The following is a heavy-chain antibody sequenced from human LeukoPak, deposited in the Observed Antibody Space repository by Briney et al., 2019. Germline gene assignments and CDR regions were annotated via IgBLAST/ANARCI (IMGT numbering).Heavy chain of an antibody. Sequence: PSETLSLTCTVSGGSISSGSYYWSWIRQPAGKGLEWIGRIYTSGRANYNPSLKSRVTISIDMSKKQFSLKLSSVTAADTAVYHCARTYYDPLTGYYSGGGPFDSWGQGTLVTVSS. CDR3: ARTYYDPLTGYYSGGGPFDS. CDR1: GGSISSGSYY. CDR2: IYTSGRA. J-gene: IGHJ4*02. V-gene: IGHV4-61*02. D-gene: IGHD3-9*01.